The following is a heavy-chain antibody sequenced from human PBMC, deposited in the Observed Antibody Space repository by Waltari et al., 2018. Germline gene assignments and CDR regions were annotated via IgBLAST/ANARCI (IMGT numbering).Heavy chain of an antibody. V-gene: IGHV4-34*01. Sequence: QVQLQQWGAGLLKPSETLSLTCAVYGGSFSGYYWSWISQPPGKGLEWIGEINHRGTTHSHPSPNSRVPISVNTAKDQFSLKLDSVAAADTAVYYCAGGGLRSIVVVIAKNWFDPWGQGTLVTVSS. J-gene: IGHJ5*02. CDR3: AGGGLRSIVVVIAKNWFDP. CDR1: GGSFSGYY. D-gene: IGHD2-21*01. CDR2: INHRGTT.